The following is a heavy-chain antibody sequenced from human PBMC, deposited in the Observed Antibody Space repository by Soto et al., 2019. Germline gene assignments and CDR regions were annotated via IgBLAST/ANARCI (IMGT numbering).Heavy chain of an antibody. CDR1: GFTFSSYA. D-gene: IGHD2-21*02. CDR3: AGGDSDYYYYGMDV. J-gene: IGHJ6*02. CDR2: IRGSGGST. Sequence: PGGSLRLSCAASGFTFSSYAMSWVRQAPGKGLEWVSAIRGSGGSTYYADSVKGRFTVSRDNSKNTLYLQMNSLRAEDTAVYYCAGGDSDYYYYGMDVWGQGTTVTVSS. V-gene: IGHV3-23*01.